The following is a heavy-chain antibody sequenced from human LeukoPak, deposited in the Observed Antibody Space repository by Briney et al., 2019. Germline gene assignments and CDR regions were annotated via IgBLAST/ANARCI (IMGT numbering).Heavy chain of an antibody. CDR2: FDPEDGET. D-gene: IGHD6-13*01. V-gene: IGHV1-24*01. J-gene: IGHJ4*02. CDR1: GYTLTELS. CDR3: ATHRIAAAGVPDY. Sequence: ASVKVSCKVSGYTLTELSMHWVRQAPGKGLEWMGGFDPEDGETIYAQKFQGRVTMTGDTSTDTAYMELSSLRSEDTAVYYCATHRIAAAGVPDYWGQGTLVTVSS.